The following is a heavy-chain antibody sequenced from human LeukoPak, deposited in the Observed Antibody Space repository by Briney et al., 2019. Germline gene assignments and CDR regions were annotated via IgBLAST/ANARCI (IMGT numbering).Heavy chain of an antibody. Sequence: GGSLRLSCAASGFTFSNYGMHWVRQAPGKGLEWVAFIRYDGSNKYYADSVKGRFTISRDNSKNTLYLQMNSLRVEDTAVYYCATPPHDYGDYYFDYWGQGTLVTVSS. D-gene: IGHD4-17*01. CDR1: GFTFSNYG. CDR2: IRYDGSNK. CDR3: ATPPHDYGDYYFDY. J-gene: IGHJ4*02. V-gene: IGHV3-30*02.